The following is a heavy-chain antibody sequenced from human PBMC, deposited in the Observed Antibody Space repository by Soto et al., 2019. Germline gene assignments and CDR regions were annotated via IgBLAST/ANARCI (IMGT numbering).Heavy chain of an antibody. CDR1: GFSLSTSGVG. Sequence: SGPTLVNPTQTLTLTCTFSGFSLSTSGVGVGWIRQPPGKALEWLALIYWNDDKRYSPSLKSRLTITKDTSKNQVVLTMTNMDPVDTATYYCAHSRPPHCSSTSCSKIDYHYYGMDVWGQRT. CDR2: IYWNDDK. D-gene: IGHD2-2*01. J-gene: IGHJ6*02. CDR3: AHSRPPHCSSTSCSKIDYHYYGMDV. V-gene: IGHV2-5*01.